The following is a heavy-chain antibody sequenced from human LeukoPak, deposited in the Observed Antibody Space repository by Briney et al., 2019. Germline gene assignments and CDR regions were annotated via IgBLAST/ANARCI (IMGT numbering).Heavy chain of an antibody. V-gene: IGHV1-46*01. D-gene: IGHD6-13*01. J-gene: IGHJ4*02. CDR1: GYTFTSYY. CDR3: AKDPGAAAVYFDC. Sequence: VASVKVSCKASGYTFTSYYMHWVRQVPGQGLEWMGMINPGGGSTNYAQRFQGRVTMTRDTSTSTVYMEMSRLRSEDTAVYYCAKDPGAAAVYFDCWGQGTLVTVSS. CDR2: INPGGGST.